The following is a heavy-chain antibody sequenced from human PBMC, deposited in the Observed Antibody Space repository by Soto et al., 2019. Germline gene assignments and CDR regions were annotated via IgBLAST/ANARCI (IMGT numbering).Heavy chain of an antibody. V-gene: IGHV3-23*01. J-gene: IGHJ1*01. CDR3: AKDPSVGYDSSGYYPDYFQH. CDR1: GFTFRSYA. D-gene: IGHD3-22*01. Sequence: PGGSLRLSCAASGFTFRSYAMSWVRQAPGTGLEWVSAMSGSGGSTYYADSVKGRITISSDKSKKTLYMKMKSLTAEDTTEYYCAKDPSVGYDSSGYYPDYFQHWGQG. CDR2: MSGSGGST.